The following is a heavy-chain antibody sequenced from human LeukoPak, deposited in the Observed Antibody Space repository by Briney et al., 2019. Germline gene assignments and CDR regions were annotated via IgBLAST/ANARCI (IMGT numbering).Heavy chain of an antibody. D-gene: IGHD5-18*01. CDR1: GYTFTSYY. CDR2: INPSGGIT. J-gene: IGHJ4*02. CDR3: ARERGYSYGATYFGY. Sequence: ASVKVSCKASGYTFTSYYIHRVRQAPGQGLEWMGIINPSGGITTVAQKFQGRVTMTRDTSTSTVYRELSSLRSEDTAVYYCARERGYSYGATYFGYWGQGTLVTVSS. V-gene: IGHV1-46*01.